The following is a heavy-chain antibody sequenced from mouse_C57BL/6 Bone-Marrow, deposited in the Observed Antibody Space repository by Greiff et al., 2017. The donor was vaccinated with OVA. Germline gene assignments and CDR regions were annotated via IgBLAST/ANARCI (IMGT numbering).Heavy chain of an antibody. J-gene: IGHJ2*01. D-gene: IGHD2-4*01. CDR3: ARYYYDPYYFDY. CDR2: IYPGSGST. Sequence: QVQLQQPGAELVKPGASVKMSCKASGYTFTSYWITWVKQRPGQGLEWIGDIYPGSGSTNYNEKFKSKATLTVDTSSSTAYMQLSSLTSEDSAVYYCARYYYDPYYFDYWGQGTTLTVSS. V-gene: IGHV1-55*01. CDR1: GYTFTSYW.